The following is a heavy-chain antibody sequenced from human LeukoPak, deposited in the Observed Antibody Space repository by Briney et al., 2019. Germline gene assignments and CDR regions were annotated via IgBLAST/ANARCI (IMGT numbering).Heavy chain of an antibody. D-gene: IGHD3-22*01. V-gene: IGHV3-30-3*01. CDR1: GFTFSSYA. J-gene: IGHJ4*02. CDR2: ISYDGSNK. Sequence: PGRSLRLSCAASGFTFSSYAMHWVRQAPGKGLEWVAVISYDGSNKYYADSVKGRFTISRDNSKNTLYLQMNSLRAEDTAVYYCARDYYDSSGYYGGDYWGQGTLVTVSS. CDR3: ARDYYDSSGYYGGDY.